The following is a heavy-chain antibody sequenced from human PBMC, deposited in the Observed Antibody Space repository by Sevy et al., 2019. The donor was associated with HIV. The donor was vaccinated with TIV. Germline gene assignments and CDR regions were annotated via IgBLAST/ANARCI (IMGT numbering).Heavy chain of an antibody. V-gene: IGHV3-23*01. D-gene: IGHD3-22*01. Sequence: GGSLRLSCAASGFNFGSYAMSWVRQAPGKGLEWVSAICGSGGSTYYADSVKGRFTISRDNSKNTLDLQMNSLRAEDTAIYYCAKDNHYDSRGYYYGMRPSEGAFDIWGQGTMVTVSS. CDR1: GFNFGSYA. CDR3: AKDNHYDSRGYYYGMRPSEGAFDI. CDR2: ICGSGGST. J-gene: IGHJ3*02.